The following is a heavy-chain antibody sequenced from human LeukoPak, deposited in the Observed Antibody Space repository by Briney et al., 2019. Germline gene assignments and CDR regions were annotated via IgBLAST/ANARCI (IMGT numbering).Heavy chain of an antibody. D-gene: IGHD2-2*02. CDR3: ATRYCSSTSCYNVFGYFQH. J-gene: IGHJ1*01. V-gene: IGHV1-69*13. CDR1: GGTFSSYA. Sequence: ASVKVSCKASGGTFSSYAISWVRQAPGQGLEWMGGIIPIFGTANYAQKFQGRVTITADESTSTAYMELSSLRSEDTAVYYCATRYCSSTSCYNVFGYFQHWGQGTLVTVSS. CDR2: IIPIFGTA.